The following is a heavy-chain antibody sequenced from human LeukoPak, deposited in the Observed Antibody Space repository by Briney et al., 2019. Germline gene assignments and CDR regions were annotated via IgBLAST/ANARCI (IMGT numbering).Heavy chain of an antibody. Sequence: ASVKVSCKASGYTFTGYYMHWVRQAPGQGLEWMGWINPNSGGTNYAQKFQGRVTMTRDTSISTAYMELSRLRSDDTAVYYCVRTKPVWNYGGNWFDPWGQGTLVTVSS. J-gene: IGHJ5*02. CDR1: GYTFTGYY. V-gene: IGHV1-2*02. CDR3: VRTKPVWNYGGNWFDP. D-gene: IGHD1-7*01. CDR2: INPNSGGT.